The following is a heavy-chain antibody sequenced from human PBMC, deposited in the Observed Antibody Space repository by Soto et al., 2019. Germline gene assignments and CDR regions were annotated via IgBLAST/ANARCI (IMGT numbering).Heavy chain of an antibody. V-gene: IGHV3-23*01. J-gene: IGHJ5*02. D-gene: IGHD4-17*01. CDR1: GFSFSTYC. Sequence: EVQLLESGGDLVQPGGSLRLSCVASGFSFSTYCMMWARQAPGKGLEWVSGISDSGGSTYYADSVKGRFTISRDNSKNTLDLQMNRLRAEDTAVYHCAKMGTTVTTLDWFDPWGQGTLVTVSS. CDR3: AKMGTTVTTLDWFDP. CDR2: ISDSGGST.